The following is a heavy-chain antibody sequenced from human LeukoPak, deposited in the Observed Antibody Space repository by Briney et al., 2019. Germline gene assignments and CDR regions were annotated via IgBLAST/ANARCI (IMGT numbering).Heavy chain of an antibody. CDR1: GFTFSSYG. Sequence: SGRSLRLSCAASGFTFSSYGMHWVRQAPGKGLEWVAVIWYDGSNKYYADSVKGRFTISRDNSKNSLSLQMNSLRAEDTAIYYCAREDAAGSDYYYMDVWGKGTTVTVSS. CDR2: IWYDGSNK. CDR3: AREDAAGSDYYYMDV. D-gene: IGHD6-13*01. J-gene: IGHJ6*03. V-gene: IGHV3-33*01.